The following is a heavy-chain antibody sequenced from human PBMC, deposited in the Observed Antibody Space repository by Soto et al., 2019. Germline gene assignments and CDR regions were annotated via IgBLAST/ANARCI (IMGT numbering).Heavy chain of an antibody. V-gene: IGHV3-30*18. J-gene: IGHJ4*02. CDR2: ISYDGSNK. CDR1: GFTFSSYG. D-gene: IGHD6-19*01. CDR3: AKDSLGGSGWELDY. Sequence: GGSLRLSCAASGFTFSSYGMHWVRQAPGKGLEWVAVISYDGSNKYYADSVKGRFTISRDNSKNTLYLQMNSLRAEDTAVYYCAKDSLGGSGWELDYWGQGTLVTVSS.